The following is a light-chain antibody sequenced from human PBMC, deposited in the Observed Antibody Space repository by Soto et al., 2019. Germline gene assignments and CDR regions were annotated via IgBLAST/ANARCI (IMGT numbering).Light chain of an antibody. V-gene: IGKV3-20*01. CDR1: QTLSHKY. CDR2: SVS. Sequence: VVLTQSPGTLSLSPGERATLSCRASQTLSHKYLAWFQQKAGQAPRLLIHSVSVRATGAPDRFSGSGSGTDFTLTISRLEPEDFAVYYCQLYSGSPWTVGQGTKVEV. J-gene: IGKJ1*01. CDR3: QLYSGSPWT.